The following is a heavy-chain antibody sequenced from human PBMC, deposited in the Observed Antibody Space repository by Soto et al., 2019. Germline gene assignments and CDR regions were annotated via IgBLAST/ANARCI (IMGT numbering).Heavy chain of an antibody. D-gene: IGHD6-13*01. CDR3: AREGYSSSSHTEYYYYYYMDV. Sequence: GGSLRLSCAASGFTFSSYAMSWVRQAPGKGLEWVSAISGSGGSTYYADSVKGRFTISRDNSKNTLYLQMNSLRAEDTAVYYCAREGYSSSSHTEYYYYYYMDVWGKGTTVTVSS. CDR1: GFTFSSYA. CDR2: ISGSGGST. J-gene: IGHJ6*03. V-gene: IGHV3-23*01.